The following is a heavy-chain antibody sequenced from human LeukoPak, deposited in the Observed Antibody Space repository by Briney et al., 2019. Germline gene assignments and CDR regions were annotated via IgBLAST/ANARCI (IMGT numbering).Heavy chain of an antibody. V-gene: IGHV3-30*18. Sequence: PGRSLRLSCAASGFTFSSYVMHWVRQAPGKGLELVEGISYDGNNKYYAESVKGRFTISRDNSKNTLYLQMNSLRDEDTAVYYCAKDWVVRGVISYWGQGTLVTVSS. CDR3: AKDWVVRGVISY. CDR1: GFTFSSYV. J-gene: IGHJ4*02. D-gene: IGHD3-10*01. CDR2: ISYDGNNK.